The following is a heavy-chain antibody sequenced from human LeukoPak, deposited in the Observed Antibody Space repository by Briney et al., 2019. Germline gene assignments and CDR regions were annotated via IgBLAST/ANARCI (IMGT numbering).Heavy chain of an antibody. CDR3: TLPNGPRGFDP. J-gene: IGHJ5*02. Sequence: GGSLRLSCAASGFIFNNAWMTWVRQAPGKGLEWVGRIKSKTDGGTADYAAPVKGRFTISRDDSKNTLYLQLNSLRTEDTGIYYCTLPNGPRGFDPWGQGTLVTVSS. CDR2: IKSKTDGGTA. V-gene: IGHV3-15*01. CDR1: GFIFNNAW. D-gene: IGHD4/OR15-4a*01.